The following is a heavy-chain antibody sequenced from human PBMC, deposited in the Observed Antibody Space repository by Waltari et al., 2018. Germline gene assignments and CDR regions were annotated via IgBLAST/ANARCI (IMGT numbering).Heavy chain of an antibody. CDR2: VNPNSGSS. CDR3: ARPINSGSSWSGY. J-gene: IGHJ4*02. D-gene: IGHD1-26*01. V-gene: IGHV1-2*06. Sequence: QVQLVQYGAAGKKPGASVKVSCKASGYTFTGYYMHWVRQAPGQGIEWRGRVNPNSGSSNYAQKVNGMITISRDTSISTADMELCSMSPDDTAVYYCARPINSGSSWSGYWGQGTLVTVSS. CDR1: GYTFTGYY.